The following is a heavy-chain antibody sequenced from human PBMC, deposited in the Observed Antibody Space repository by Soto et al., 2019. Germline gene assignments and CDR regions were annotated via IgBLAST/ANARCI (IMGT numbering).Heavy chain of an antibody. J-gene: IGHJ4*02. CDR2: ISSSGGST. Sequence: EVQLLESGGGVVQPGGSLRLSCVVSGFTFSRYAMSWVRQAPGKGLEWVSTISSSGGSTYYADAVKGHFTISRDDSKNTLYLQMNSLRADDTAVYYCAKEQWWGYDFFSGDFWGQGTLVTVSS. D-gene: IGHD3-3*01. CDR3: AKEQWWGYDFFSGDF. V-gene: IGHV3-23*01. CDR1: GFTFSRYA.